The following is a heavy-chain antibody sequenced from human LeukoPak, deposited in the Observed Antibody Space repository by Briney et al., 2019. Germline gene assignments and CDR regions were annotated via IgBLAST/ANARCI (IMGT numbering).Heavy chain of an antibody. CDR2: ISGNGGST. D-gene: IGHD6-6*01. V-gene: IGHV3-23*01. CDR3: AKLLTGRPSGYMDV. J-gene: IGHJ6*03. Sequence: GGSLRLSCAASGFIFSNFAMSWVRQAPGKGLEWVAGISGNGGSTSYADSVKGRFNISRDNSKKTLDLQMNSLRAEDTAVYYCAKLLTGRPSGYMDVRGKGTTVSVSS. CDR1: GFIFSNFA.